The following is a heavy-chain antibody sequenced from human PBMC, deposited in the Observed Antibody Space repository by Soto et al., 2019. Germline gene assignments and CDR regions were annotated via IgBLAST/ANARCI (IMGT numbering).Heavy chain of an antibody. CDR1: GFTFSGDY. CDR3: ARTSNPSDPCLDY. D-gene: IGHD4-4*01. Sequence: GGSLRLSCGASGFTFSGDYMSWVRQAPGKGLEWVSYINSSGGTKYYADSVKGRFTISRDNAKNSLFLQMNSLRADDTAVYYCARTSNPSDPCLDYWGQGTLVTVSS. CDR2: INSSGGTK. V-gene: IGHV3-11*01. J-gene: IGHJ4*02.